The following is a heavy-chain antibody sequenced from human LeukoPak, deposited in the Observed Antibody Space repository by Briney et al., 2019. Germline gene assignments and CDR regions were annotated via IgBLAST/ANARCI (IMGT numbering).Heavy chain of an antibody. V-gene: IGHV4-59*12. CDR3: ARDGEYCSGGSCYAFDY. Sequence: SETLSLTCTVSGGSISSYYWSWIRRPPGKGLEWIGYIYYSWSTNYNPSLKSRVTISLDTSKNQFSLKLSSVTAADAAVYYCARDGEYCSGGSCYAFDYWGQGTLVTVSS. J-gene: IGHJ4*02. CDR2: IYYSWST. D-gene: IGHD2-15*01. CDR1: GGSISSYY.